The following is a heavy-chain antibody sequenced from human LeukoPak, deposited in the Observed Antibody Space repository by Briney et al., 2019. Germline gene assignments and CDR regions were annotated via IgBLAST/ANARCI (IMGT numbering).Heavy chain of an antibody. CDR3: ARGGVYCSSVSCSVDY. J-gene: IGHJ4*02. D-gene: IGHD2-2*01. V-gene: IGHV3-49*03. CDR1: GVTLSSYA. CDR2: IRSKPYGGTT. Sequence: GGSLRLSCAASGVTLSSYAMSWFRQAPGKGLEWVGFIRSKPYGGTTENAASVKGRFTISRDDSKSIAYLQMNSLKTEDTAVYYCARGGVYCSSVSCSVDYWGQGILVTVSS.